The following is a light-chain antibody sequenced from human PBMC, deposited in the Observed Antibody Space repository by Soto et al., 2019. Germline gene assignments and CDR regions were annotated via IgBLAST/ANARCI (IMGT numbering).Light chain of an antibody. J-gene: IGLJ1*01. CDR2: EVT. Sequence: QSVLTQPASVSGSPGQSISIPCTGTSSDVGGYHFVSWYQHHPGKAPKLMIYEVTNRPSGVSNRFSGSKSGNTASLTVSGLQAEDEADYYCSSYAGSNNYVFGTGTKLTVL. CDR1: SSDVGGYHF. CDR3: SSYAGSNNYV. V-gene: IGLV2-14*01.